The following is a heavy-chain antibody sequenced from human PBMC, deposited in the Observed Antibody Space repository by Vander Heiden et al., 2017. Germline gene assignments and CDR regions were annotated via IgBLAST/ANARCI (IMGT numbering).Heavy chain of an antibody. J-gene: IGHJ4*02. V-gene: IGHV3-15*07. D-gene: IGHD2-8*01. CDR1: GFTFSNAW. CDR2: IKSKTEGGTT. Sequence: EVQLVESGGGLVKPGGSLRLSCAASGFTFSNAWMHWVRQGPGKGLEGVGSIKSKTEGGTTDYAAPVKGRFTISRDDSKNTLYLQMNRLKTEDTAVYYCTTAVCTNGVCYDYWGQGTLVTASS. CDR3: TTAVCTNGVCYDY.